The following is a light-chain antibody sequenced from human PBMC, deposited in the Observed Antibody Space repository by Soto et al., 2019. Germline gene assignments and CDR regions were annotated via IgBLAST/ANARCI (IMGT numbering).Light chain of an antibody. Sequence: EIVMTQSPATLSVSPGERATLSCRASQSVSSNLAWYQQKPGQATRLLIYGASTRATGIPARFSGSGSGTEFTLTISSLQSEDFAGYYCQQYNNWPPGVTFGPGTKVDIK. J-gene: IGKJ3*01. V-gene: IGKV3-15*01. CDR1: QSVSSN. CDR2: GAS. CDR3: QQYNNWPPGVT.